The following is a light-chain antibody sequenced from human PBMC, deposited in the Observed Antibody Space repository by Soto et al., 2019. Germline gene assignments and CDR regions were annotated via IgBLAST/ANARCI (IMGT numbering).Light chain of an antibody. CDR1: QSISRY. Sequence: IVLTQSTATLSLSPGETATLSCRSSQSISRYLAWYQQKPGQAPRLLIYDASIRATGIPARFRGGGSETDFTLTISSLAPEDFAIYYCQQRGTWPRVTFGGGTKVDIK. CDR2: DAS. J-gene: IGKJ4*01. V-gene: IGKV3-11*01. CDR3: QQRGTWPRVT.